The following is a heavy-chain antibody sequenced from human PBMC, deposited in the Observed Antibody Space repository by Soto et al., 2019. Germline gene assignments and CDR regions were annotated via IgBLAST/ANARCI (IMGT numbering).Heavy chain of an antibody. Sequence: AETLSLTCAVYGGSFSDYYWSWIRQPPGKGLEWIGEINHSGSTNYNPSLKSRVTISVDTSKNQFSLKLSSVTAADTAVYYCAREGRYYASGRFWWFDPWGQGTLVTVSS. CDR1: GGSFSDYY. V-gene: IGHV4-34*01. CDR3: AREGRYYASGRFWWFDP. D-gene: IGHD3-10*01. J-gene: IGHJ5*02. CDR2: INHSGST.